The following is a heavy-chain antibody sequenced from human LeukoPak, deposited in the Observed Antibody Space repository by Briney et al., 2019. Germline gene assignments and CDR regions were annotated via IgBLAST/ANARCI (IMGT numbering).Heavy chain of an antibody. CDR3: ARLSSSRRLDAFDI. CDR2: IYYSGST. CDR1: GGSISSGDYY. Sequence: KPSQTLSLTCTVSGGSISSGDYYWSWIRQPPGKGLEWIGYIYYSGSTYYNPSLKSRVTISVDTSKNQFSLKLSSVTAADTAVYYCARLSSSRRLDAFDIWGQGTMVTVSS. D-gene: IGHD6-6*01. J-gene: IGHJ3*02. V-gene: IGHV4-30-4*01.